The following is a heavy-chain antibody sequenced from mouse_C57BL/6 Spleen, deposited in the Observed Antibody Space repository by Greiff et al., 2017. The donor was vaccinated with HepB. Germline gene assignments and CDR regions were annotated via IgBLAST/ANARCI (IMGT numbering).Heavy chain of an antibody. V-gene: IGHV5-17*01. CDR1: GFTFSDYR. J-gene: IGHJ2*01. CDR3: ARIYDGYSDY. D-gene: IGHD2-3*01. CDR2: ISSGSSTI. Sequence: EVMLVESGGGLVKPGGSLKLSCAASGFTFSDYRMHWVRQAPEKGLEWVAYISSGSSTIYYADTVKGRFTISRDNAKNTLFLQMTSLRSEDTAMYYCARIYDGYSDYWGQGTTLTVSS.